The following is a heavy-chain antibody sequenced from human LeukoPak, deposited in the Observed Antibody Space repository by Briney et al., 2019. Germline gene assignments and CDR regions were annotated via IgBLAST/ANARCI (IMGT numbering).Heavy chain of an antibody. CDR1: GFTFSSYS. Sequence: GGSLRLSCAASGFTFSSYSMNWVRQAPGKGLEWVSSISSSSSYIYYADSVKGRFTISRDNAKNSLYLQMNSLRAEDTAVYYCARDRGYGGDRFDYWGQGTLVTVSS. D-gene: IGHD4-23*01. V-gene: IGHV3-21*01. CDR3: ARDRGYGGDRFDY. CDR2: ISSSSSYI. J-gene: IGHJ4*02.